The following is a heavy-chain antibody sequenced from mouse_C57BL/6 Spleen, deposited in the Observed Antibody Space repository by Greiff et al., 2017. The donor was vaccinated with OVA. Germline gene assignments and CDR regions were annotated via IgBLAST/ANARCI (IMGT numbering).Heavy chain of an antibody. Sequence: EVKVVESGAELVKPGASVKLSCTASGFNIKDYYMHWVKQRTEQGLEWIGRIDPEDGETKYAPKFQGKATITADTSSNTAYLQLSSLTSEDTAVYYCARGNYGSSYDAMDYWGQGTSVTVSS. D-gene: IGHD1-1*01. J-gene: IGHJ4*01. CDR2: IDPEDGET. V-gene: IGHV14-2*01. CDR3: ARGNYGSSYDAMDY. CDR1: GFNIKDYY.